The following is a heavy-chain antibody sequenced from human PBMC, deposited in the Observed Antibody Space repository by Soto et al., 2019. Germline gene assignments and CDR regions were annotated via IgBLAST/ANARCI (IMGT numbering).Heavy chain of an antibody. V-gene: IGHV3-23*01. J-gene: IGHJ4*02. CDR3: AKAFYRDYIAGIDY. D-gene: IGHD4-17*01. Sequence: EVQLLESGVGLVQPGGSLRLSCAASGFIFSDYAMNWVRQAPGKGLEWVSGIRAGAERTYYSDSVKGRVTISRDNDENTLYLEITSLRVEDTAIYYCAKAFYRDYIAGIDYWCQGTLVTVSS. CDR2: IRAGAERT. CDR1: GFIFSDYA.